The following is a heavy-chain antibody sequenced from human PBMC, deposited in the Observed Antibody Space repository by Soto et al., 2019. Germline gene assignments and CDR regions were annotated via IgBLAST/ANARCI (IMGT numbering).Heavy chain of an antibody. D-gene: IGHD5-18*01. V-gene: IGHV4-34*01. CDR3: ARRIQLWFRAYYYYGMDV. CDR1: GGSFSGYY. Sequence: SETLSLTCAVYGGSFSGYYWSWIRQPPGKGLEWIGEINHSGSTKYNPSLKSRVTISVDTSKNQFSLKLSSVTAADTAVYHCARRIQLWFRAYYYYGMDVWGQGTTVTVSS. CDR2: INHSGST. J-gene: IGHJ6*02.